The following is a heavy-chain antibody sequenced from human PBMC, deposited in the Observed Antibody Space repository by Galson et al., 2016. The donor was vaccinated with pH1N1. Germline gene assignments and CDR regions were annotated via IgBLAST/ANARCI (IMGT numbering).Heavy chain of an antibody. CDR3: ARGRYEFWSCYHSFASDV. V-gene: IGHV1-2*02. J-gene: IGHJ3*01. CDR2: FNPNNDDT. Sequence: SVKVSCKASGYTFSDYYIHWVRQAPGQGLEWMGWFNPNNDDTKFPQKFQGRVTMTRDTSINTAYMELSRLRSDDTALYYCARGRYEFWSCYHSFASDVWGQGTMVTVSS. D-gene: IGHD3-3*01. CDR1: GYTFSDYY.